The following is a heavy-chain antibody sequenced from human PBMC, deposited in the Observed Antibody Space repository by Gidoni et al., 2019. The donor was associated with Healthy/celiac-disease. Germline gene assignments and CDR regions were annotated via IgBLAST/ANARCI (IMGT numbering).Heavy chain of an antibody. CDR2: ISAYNGNT. CDR3: ARVIRSTGWFDP. J-gene: IGHJ5*02. V-gene: IGHV1-18*04. CDR1: GYTFTSYG. D-gene: IGHD1-1*01. Sequence: QVQLVQSGAEVKKPRASATVSCQASGYTFTSYGISWVRQAPGQGLEWMGWISAYNGNTNYAQKLQGRVTMTTDTSTSTAYMELRSLRSDDTAVYYCARVIRSTGWFDPWGQGTLVTVSS.